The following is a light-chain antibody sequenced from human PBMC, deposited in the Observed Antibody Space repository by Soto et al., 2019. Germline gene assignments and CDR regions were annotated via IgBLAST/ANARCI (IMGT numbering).Light chain of an antibody. CDR2: WAS. V-gene: IGKV4-1*01. CDR3: QQYYGTPRT. Sequence: DIVMTQSPDSLAVSLGERATINCKLSQSVLYSPNNENYLAWYQQKPGQPPKLLVYWASARESGVPDRFSGSGSGTDFTLTISSLQAEDVSVYYCQQYYGTPRTFGQGTKVDIK. CDR1: QSVLYSPNNENY. J-gene: IGKJ1*01.